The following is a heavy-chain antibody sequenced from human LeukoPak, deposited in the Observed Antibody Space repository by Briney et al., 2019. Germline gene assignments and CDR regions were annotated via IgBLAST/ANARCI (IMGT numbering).Heavy chain of an antibody. CDR2: IKSKTEGGTA. Sequence: PGGSLRLSCTASGFTFNSAWMSWVRQAPGKGLEWGGHIKSKTEGGTAEHAAPVKGRFTISRDDSKNTLYLQMNSLKTEDTAMYYCTTVGYCDGTSCSGFDYWGQGTLVTVSP. J-gene: IGHJ4*02. CDR1: GFTFNSAW. D-gene: IGHD2-2*01. V-gene: IGHV3-15*01. CDR3: TTVGYCDGTSCSGFDY.